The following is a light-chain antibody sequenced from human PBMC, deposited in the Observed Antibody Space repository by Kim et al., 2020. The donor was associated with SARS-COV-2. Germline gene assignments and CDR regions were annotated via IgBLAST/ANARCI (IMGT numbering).Light chain of an antibody. CDR2: EVS. CDR1: SRDVGGYNY. V-gene: IGLV2-8*01. Sequence: GRSVTDSCTRTSRDVGGYNYVSWYQQHPGNAPTLMIYEVSKRPSGVPDRFSGSKSGNTASLTVSGLQAEDEADYYCSSYAGSNNYVFGTGTKVTVL. CDR3: SSYAGSNNYV. J-gene: IGLJ1*01.